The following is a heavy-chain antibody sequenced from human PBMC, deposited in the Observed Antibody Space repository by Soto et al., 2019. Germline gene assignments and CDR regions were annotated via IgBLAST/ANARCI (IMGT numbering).Heavy chain of an antibody. D-gene: IGHD4-17*01. CDR2: INHSGST. CDR1: GGSFSGYY. Sequence: ASETLSLTCAAYGGSFSGYYWSWIRQPPGKGLEWIGEINHSGSTNYNPSLKSRVTISVDTSKNQFSLKLSSVTAADTAVYYCARGSSGPPLRNFDYWGQGTLVTVSS. J-gene: IGHJ4*02. CDR3: ARGSSGPPLRNFDY. V-gene: IGHV4-34*01.